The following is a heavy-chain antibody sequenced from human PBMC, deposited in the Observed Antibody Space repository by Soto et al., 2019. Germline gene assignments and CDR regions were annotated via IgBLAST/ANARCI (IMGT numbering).Heavy chain of an antibody. CDR3: AKNRREGVGPAAIRDYYYGMDV. Sequence: GGSLRLSCAASGFTFSSYGMHWVRQAPGKGLEWVAVISYDGSNKYYADSVKGRFTISRDNSKNALYLQMNSLRAEDTAVYYCAKNRREGVGPAAIRDYYYGMDVWGQGTTVTVSS. J-gene: IGHJ6*02. V-gene: IGHV3-30*18. CDR1: GFTFSSYG. D-gene: IGHD2-2*02. CDR2: ISYDGSNK.